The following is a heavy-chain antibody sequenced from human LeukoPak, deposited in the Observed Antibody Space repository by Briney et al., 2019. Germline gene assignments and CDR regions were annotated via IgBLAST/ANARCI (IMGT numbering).Heavy chain of an antibody. CDR3: ARKATVVAATGENWYFDL. Sequence: PGGSLRLSCAASGFTFSSYAMHWVRQAPGRGLEYVSATSSNGGSTYYANSVKGRFTISRDNSKNTLYLQMGSLRAEDMAVYYCARKATVVAATGENWYFDLWGRGTLVTVSS. V-gene: IGHV3-64*01. J-gene: IGHJ2*01. CDR2: TSSNGGST. CDR1: GFTFSSYA. D-gene: IGHD2-15*01.